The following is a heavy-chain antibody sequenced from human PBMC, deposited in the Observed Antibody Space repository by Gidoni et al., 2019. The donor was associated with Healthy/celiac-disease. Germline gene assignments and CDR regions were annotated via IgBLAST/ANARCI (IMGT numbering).Heavy chain of an antibody. CDR2: IIPICGKA. Sequence: QVQLVQSWAEVPKPGSSVKVSCKASGGTFSRSAISWVRQAPGQGLEWMGGIIPICGKAIYEQKFQGRVTINADESTSTADMELSSLRSEATAVYYCARDRGDIVVVPAADYYYYGMDVWGQGTTVTVSS. D-gene: IGHD2-2*01. V-gene: IGHV1-69*01. J-gene: IGHJ6*02. CDR1: GGTFSRSA. CDR3: ARDRGDIVVVPAADYYYYGMDV.